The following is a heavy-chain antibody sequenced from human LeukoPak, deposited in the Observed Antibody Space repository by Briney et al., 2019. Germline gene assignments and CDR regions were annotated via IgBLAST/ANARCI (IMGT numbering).Heavy chain of an antibody. D-gene: IGHD1-26*01. CDR1: GFTFSSYE. V-gene: IGHV3-48*03. J-gene: IGHJ4*02. CDR2: ISSSGSTI. Sequence: PGGSLRLSCAASGFTFSSYEMNWVRQAPGKGLEWVSYISSSGSTIYYADSVKGRFTISRDNSKNTLYLQMGSLRAEDMAVYYCARVNGYSAGGYYFDYWGQGTLVTVSS. CDR3: ARVNGYSAGGYYFDY.